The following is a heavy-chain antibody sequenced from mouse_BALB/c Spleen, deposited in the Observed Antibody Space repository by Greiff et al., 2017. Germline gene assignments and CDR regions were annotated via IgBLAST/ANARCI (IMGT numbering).Heavy chain of an antibody. CDR3: ASYGNLFDY. CDR1: GFNIKDYY. J-gene: IGHJ2*01. Sequence: VQLKESGAELVRPGALVKLSCKASGFNIKDYYMHWVKQRPEQGLEWIGWIDPENGNTIYDPKFQGKASITADTSSNTAYLQLSSLTSEDTAVYYCASYGNLFDYWGQGTTLTVSS. V-gene: IGHV14-1*02. CDR2: IDPENGNT. D-gene: IGHD2-10*02.